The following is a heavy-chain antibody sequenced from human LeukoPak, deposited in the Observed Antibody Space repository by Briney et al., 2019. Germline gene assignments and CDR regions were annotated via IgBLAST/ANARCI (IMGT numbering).Heavy chain of an antibody. J-gene: IGHJ4*02. CDR1: GFTFERYV. D-gene: IGHD2-8*01. CDR3: VKDAPNGSVDF. CDR2: IHPNNGGV. Sequence: GGSLRLSCVTSGFTFERYVMHWMRLAPGKGLECVSSIHPNNGGVGYAASVKGRFAISRDNARNSLYLEMTSLRPEDTAFYYCVKDAPNGSVDFWGRGTLVTVSS. V-gene: IGHV3-9*01.